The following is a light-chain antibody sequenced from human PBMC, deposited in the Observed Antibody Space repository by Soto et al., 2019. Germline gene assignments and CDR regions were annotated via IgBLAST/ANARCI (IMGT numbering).Light chain of an antibody. Sequence: QSVLTQPPSVSGAPGQRVTISCTGSSLNIGAGYDVHWYQQLPGTAPKLLIYGNSNRPSGVPDRFSGSKSGTSASLAITGLQAEDEADYYCQSYDSSLRGSYVFGTGTKLTVL. CDR2: GNS. CDR1: SLNIGAGYD. J-gene: IGLJ1*01. V-gene: IGLV1-40*01. CDR3: QSYDSSLRGSYV.